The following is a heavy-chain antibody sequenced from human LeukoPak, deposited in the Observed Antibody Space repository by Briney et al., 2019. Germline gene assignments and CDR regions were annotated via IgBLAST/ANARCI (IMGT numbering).Heavy chain of an antibody. CDR2: LYHSGTS. CDR3: ARAETYSSDWYDPFFDY. Sequence: PSETLSLNCAVSGYSISSGYYWGWIRQPPGKGLQWIGSLYHSGTSYYNPSLKSRATISVDTSKNHFSLRLRSVTAADTAVYFCARAETYSSDWYDPFFDYWGQGTLVTVSS. V-gene: IGHV4-38-2*01. J-gene: IGHJ4*02. CDR1: GYSISSGYY. D-gene: IGHD6-19*01.